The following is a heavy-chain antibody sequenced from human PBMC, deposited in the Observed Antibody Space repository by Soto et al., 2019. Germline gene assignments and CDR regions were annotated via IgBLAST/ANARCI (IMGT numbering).Heavy chain of an antibody. Sequence: EVQLLESGGGLVQPGGSLRLSCAASGFTFSSYAMSWVRQAPGKGLEWVSAISGSGGSTYYADSVKGRFTISRDNSKNTLYPQMNSLRAGDTAVYYCARRGYGYGEYFDYWGQGTLVTVSS. CDR2: ISGSGGST. CDR3: ARRGYGYGEYFDY. D-gene: IGHD5-18*01. CDR1: GFTFSSYA. J-gene: IGHJ4*02. V-gene: IGHV3-23*01.